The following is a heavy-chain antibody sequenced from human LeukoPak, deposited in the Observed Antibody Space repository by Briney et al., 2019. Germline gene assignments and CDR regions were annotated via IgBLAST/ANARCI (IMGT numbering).Heavy chain of an antibody. J-gene: IGHJ6*02. D-gene: IGHD6-19*01. Sequence: GGSPRLSCAASGFTFSSYSMNWVRQAPGKGLEWVSYISSSSSTIYYADSVKGRFTISRDSAKNSLYLQMNSLRDEDTAVYYCARGPYSSGWYVYYGMDVWGQGTTVTVSS. V-gene: IGHV3-48*02. CDR3: ARGPYSSGWYVYYGMDV. CDR1: GFTFSSYS. CDR2: ISSSSSTI.